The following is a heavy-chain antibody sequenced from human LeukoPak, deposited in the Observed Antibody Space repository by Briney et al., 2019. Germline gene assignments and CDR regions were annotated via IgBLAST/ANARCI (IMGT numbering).Heavy chain of an antibody. Sequence: ASVKGSCKASGYTFTSYYMHWVRQAPGQGLEWMGIINPSGGSTSYAQKFQGRVTMTRDTSTSTVYMELSSLRSEDTAVYYCASFSPVIAINHQSSLNYWGQGTLVTVSS. CDR1: GYTFTSYY. D-gene: IGHD2-21*01. J-gene: IGHJ4*02. CDR3: ASFSPVIAINHQSSLNY. CDR2: INPSGGST. V-gene: IGHV1-46*03.